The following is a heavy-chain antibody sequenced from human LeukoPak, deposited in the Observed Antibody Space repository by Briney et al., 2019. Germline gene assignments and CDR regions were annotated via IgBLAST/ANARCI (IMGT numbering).Heavy chain of an antibody. CDR3: ARDSYCSGGSCYSEAFDY. CDR1: GGSISSSSYY. J-gene: IGHJ4*02. D-gene: IGHD2-15*01. CDR2: IYYSGST. Sequence: SETLSLTCTVSGGSISSSSYYWGWIRQPPGKGLEWFVSIYYSGSTYYNPSLKSRVTISVDTSKNQFSLKLSSVTAADTAVYYCARDSYCSGGSCYSEAFDYWGQGTLVTVSS. V-gene: IGHV4-39*07.